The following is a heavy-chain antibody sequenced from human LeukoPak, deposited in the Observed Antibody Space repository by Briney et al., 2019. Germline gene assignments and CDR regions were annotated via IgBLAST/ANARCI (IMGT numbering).Heavy chain of an antibody. J-gene: IGHJ4*02. V-gene: IGHV4-34*01. D-gene: IGHD3-10*01. CDR2: INHSGST. CDR3: ARVHGSGSLGY. CDR1: GGSFSGYY. Sequence: SETLSLTCAVYGGSFSGYYWSWIRQPPGKGLEWIGEINHSGSTNYNPSLKSRVTISVDTSKSQFSLKLSSVTAADTAVYYCARVHGSGSLGYWGQGTLVTVSS.